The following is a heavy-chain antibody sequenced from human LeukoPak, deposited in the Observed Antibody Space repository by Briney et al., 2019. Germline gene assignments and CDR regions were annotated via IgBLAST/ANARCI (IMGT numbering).Heavy chain of an antibody. CDR1: GFTFSSYG. CDR2: ISYDGSNK. J-gene: IGHJ6*03. CDR3: ARNYYDSSGYYYGYYYYYMDV. D-gene: IGHD3-22*01. Sequence: PGRSLRLSCAASGFTFSSYGMHWVRQAPGKGLEWVAVISYDGSNKYYADSVKGRFTISRDNSKNTLYLQMNSLRAEDTAVYYCARNYYDSSGYYYGYYYYYMDVWGKGTTVTVSS. V-gene: IGHV3-30*03.